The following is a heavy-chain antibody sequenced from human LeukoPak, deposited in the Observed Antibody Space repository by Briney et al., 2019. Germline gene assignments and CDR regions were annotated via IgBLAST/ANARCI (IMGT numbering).Heavy chain of an antibody. D-gene: IGHD1-26*01. J-gene: IGHJ5*02. CDR2: ICPNSGDT. CDR3: ARDVSGSYGS. CDR1: GYTFTGYC. V-gene: IGHV1-2*02. Sequence: ASVKVSCKASGYTFTGYCVHWVRLAPGHGLEWMGWICPNSGDTNYAQKFQGRVTMTRDTSISTAYMDLNSLRSDDTAVYYCARDVSGSYGSWGQGTLVTVSS.